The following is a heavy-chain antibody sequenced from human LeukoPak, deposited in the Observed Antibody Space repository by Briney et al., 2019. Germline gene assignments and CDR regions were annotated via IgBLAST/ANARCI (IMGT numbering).Heavy chain of an antibody. CDR3: AKTKGYSYGYYFDY. Sequence: GGSLRLSCAASGFTFSSYAMHWVRQSLGKGLEWVAVMSYDGFNKYYADSVKGRFTISRDNSKNTLYLQMNSLRAGDTAVYHCAKTKGYSYGYYFDYWGQGTLVTVPS. J-gene: IGHJ4*02. D-gene: IGHD5-18*01. V-gene: IGHV3-30*18. CDR2: MSYDGFNK. CDR1: GFTFSSYA.